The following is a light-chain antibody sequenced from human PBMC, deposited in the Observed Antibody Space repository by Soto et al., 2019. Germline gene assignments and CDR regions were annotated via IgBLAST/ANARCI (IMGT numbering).Light chain of an antibody. CDR3: ISYTGRGTYV. J-gene: IGLJ1*01. V-gene: IGLV2-14*01. Sequence: QSVLTQPASVSGSPGQSISISCTGTSTDVGGYRYVSWYQQHPGKVPKLIIYDVTSRPSGVSDRFSGSKSGNTASLIISGLQAEDEADYYCISYTGRGTYVFGSGTKVTVL. CDR1: STDVGGYRY. CDR2: DVT.